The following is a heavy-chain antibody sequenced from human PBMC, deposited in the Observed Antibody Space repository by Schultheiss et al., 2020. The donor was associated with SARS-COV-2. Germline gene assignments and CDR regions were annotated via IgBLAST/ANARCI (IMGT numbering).Heavy chain of an antibody. CDR1: GFTFSSYA. CDR3: ARDLVEGSGWYVYYYYYGMDV. V-gene: IGHV3-7*01. Sequence: GGSLRLSCAASGFTFSSYAMSWVRQAPGKGLEWVANIKQDGSEKYYVDSVKGRFTISRDNAKNSLYLQMNSLRAEDTAVYYCARDLVEGSGWYVYYYYYGMDVWGQGTTVTVS. CDR2: IKQDGSEK. D-gene: IGHD6-19*01. J-gene: IGHJ6*02.